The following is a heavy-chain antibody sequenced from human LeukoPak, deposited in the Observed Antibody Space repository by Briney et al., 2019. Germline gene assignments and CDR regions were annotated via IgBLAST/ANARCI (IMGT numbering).Heavy chain of an antibody. D-gene: IGHD6-19*01. CDR3: ARRSYSSGWWVDY. J-gene: IGHJ4*02. CDR1: GLTFSDHY. V-gene: IGHV3-72*01. Sequence: TGGSLRLSCAASGLTFSDHYIDCVRQAPGKGLEWVGLTRNKANGYTTEYAASVKGRFTISRDDSKNSLYLQMNSLKTEDTAVYYCARRSYSSGWWVDYWGQGTLVTVSS. CDR2: TRNKANGYTT.